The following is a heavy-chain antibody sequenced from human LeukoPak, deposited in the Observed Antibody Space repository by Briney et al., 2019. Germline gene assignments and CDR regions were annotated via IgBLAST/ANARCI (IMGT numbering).Heavy chain of an antibody. CDR1: GFTFSNYW. D-gene: IGHD6-19*01. V-gene: IGHV3-74*01. CDR3: ARVSLSSGCLSN. CDR2: ISSDESIS. Sequence: GGSLRLSCAASGFTFSNYWMHWVRQAPGKGLVWVSRISSDESISSYADSVKGRFTISRDNAKNTLFLQMNGLRAEDTAVYYCARVSLSSGCLSNWGQGTLVTVSS. J-gene: IGHJ4*02.